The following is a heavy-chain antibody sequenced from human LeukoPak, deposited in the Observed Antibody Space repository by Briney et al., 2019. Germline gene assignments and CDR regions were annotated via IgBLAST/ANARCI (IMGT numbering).Heavy chain of an antibody. CDR3: ARKSLGYCSSTSCYGSMDV. V-gene: IGHV1-69*13. D-gene: IGHD2-2*01. CDR1: GGTFSSYG. CDR2: IIPIFGTA. Sequence: SVKVSCKASGGTFSSYGISWVRQAPGQGLEWMGGIIPIFGTANYAKKFQGRVTITADESTSTAYMELSRLRSDDTAVYYCARKSLGYCSSTSCYGSMDVWGKGTTVTVSS. J-gene: IGHJ6*03.